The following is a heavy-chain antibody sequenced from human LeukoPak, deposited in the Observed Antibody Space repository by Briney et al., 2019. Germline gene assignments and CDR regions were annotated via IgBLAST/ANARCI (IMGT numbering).Heavy chain of an antibody. J-gene: IGHJ5*02. Sequence: GRSLRLSCAASGFNFSGYGMNWVRQAPGKGLEWVAGIWYDGSNKYYRESVKGRFTISRDNSKNTVYLHMNTLRAEDTAVYYCAKPISGGLAVTGDWFDPWGQGTLVTVSS. CDR1: GFNFSGYG. CDR3: AKPISGGLAVTGDWFDP. D-gene: IGHD6-19*01. CDR2: IWYDGSNK. V-gene: IGHV3-33*03.